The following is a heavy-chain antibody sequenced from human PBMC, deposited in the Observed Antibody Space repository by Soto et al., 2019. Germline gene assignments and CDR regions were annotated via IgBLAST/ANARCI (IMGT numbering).Heavy chain of an antibody. CDR3: ARGFSSTILGLYYYYGMDV. J-gene: IGHJ6*02. D-gene: IGHD2-2*01. Sequence: SVKVSCKASGGTFSSYAISWVRQAPGQGLEWMGGIIPIFGTANYAQKFQGRVTITADESTSTAYMELSSLRSEDTAVYYCARGFSSTILGLYYYYGMDVWGQGTTVTVYS. CDR1: GGTFSSYA. CDR2: IIPIFGTA. V-gene: IGHV1-69*13.